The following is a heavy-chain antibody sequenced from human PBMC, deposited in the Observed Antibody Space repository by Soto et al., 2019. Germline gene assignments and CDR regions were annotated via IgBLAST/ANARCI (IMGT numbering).Heavy chain of an antibody. Sequence: QVQLVESGGRVVQPGRSLRLSCAASGFTFSSYAMHWVRQAPGKGLEWVAVISYDGSNKYYADSVKGRFTISRDNSKNTLYLQMNSLRAEDTAVYYCARELGYCSGGSCYPQYWGQGTLVTVSS. D-gene: IGHD2-15*01. V-gene: IGHV3-30-3*01. CDR3: ARELGYCSGGSCYPQY. CDR2: ISYDGSNK. CDR1: GFTFSSYA. J-gene: IGHJ4*02.